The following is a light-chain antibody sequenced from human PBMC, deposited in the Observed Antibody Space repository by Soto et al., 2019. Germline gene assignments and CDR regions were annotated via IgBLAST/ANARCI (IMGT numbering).Light chain of an antibody. J-gene: IGLJ1*01. Sequence: QSVLTQPASVSGSPGQSITISCTGTSSDVGGYNHVSWYQQHPGKAPKLMIYEVRNRPSGVSDRFSASKSGNTASLTISGLQAEDEADYYCSSYASTSSYVFGTGTKGTVL. CDR3: SSYASTSSYV. CDR2: EVR. CDR1: SSDVGGYNH. V-gene: IGLV2-14*01.